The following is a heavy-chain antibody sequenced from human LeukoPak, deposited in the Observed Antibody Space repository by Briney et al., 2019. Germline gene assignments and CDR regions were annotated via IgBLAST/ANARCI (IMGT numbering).Heavy chain of an antibody. J-gene: IGHJ5*02. D-gene: IGHD3-3*01. CDR1: GGSISSYY. Sequence: SETLSLTCTVSGGSISSYYWSWIRQPAGKGLEWIGRIYTSGSTNYNPSLKSRVTMSVDTSKNQFSLKLSSVTAADTAVYYCARYNYDFWSGYYYNWFDPWGQGTLVTVSS. CDR3: ARYNYDFWSGYYYNWFDP. V-gene: IGHV4-4*07. CDR2: IYTSGST.